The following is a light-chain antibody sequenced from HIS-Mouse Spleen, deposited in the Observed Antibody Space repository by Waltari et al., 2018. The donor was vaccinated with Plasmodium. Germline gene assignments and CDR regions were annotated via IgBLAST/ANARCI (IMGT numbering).Light chain of an antibody. J-gene: IGLJ3*02. Sequence: SYDLTRPPSVSVSTGQTAMITCSGDALPTKYAYWYQQKAGQAPVLVIYEDSKRPSGIPERFSGSSSGTMATLTISGAQVEDEADYYCYSTDSSGNHRVFGGGTKLTVL. V-gene: IGLV3-10*01. CDR1: ALPTKY. CDR2: EDS. CDR3: YSTDSSGNHRV.